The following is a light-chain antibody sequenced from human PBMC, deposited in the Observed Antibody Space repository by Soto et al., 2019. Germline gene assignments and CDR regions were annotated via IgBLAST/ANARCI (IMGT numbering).Light chain of an antibody. J-gene: IGKJ1*01. Sequence: DIQMTQSPSTLSASVGDRVTITCRASQSINSWLAWYQQKPGKAPKLLIYKASSFESGVPSRFSGSGSGTEFTLTISSLQPDDFATYYCQQYNSYPWTVGQGTKVEIK. V-gene: IGKV1-5*03. CDR1: QSINSW. CDR3: QQYNSYPWT. CDR2: KAS.